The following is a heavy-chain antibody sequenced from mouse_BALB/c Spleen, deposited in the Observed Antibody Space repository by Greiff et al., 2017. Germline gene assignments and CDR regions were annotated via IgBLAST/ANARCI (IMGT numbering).Heavy chain of an antibody. V-gene: IGHV5-17*02. CDR2: ISSGSSTI. D-gene: IGHD4-1*02. J-gene: IGHJ4*01. CDR1: GFTFSSFG. CDR3: ARGGTNWYYAMDY. Sequence: EVKLMESGGGLVQPGGSRKLSCAASGFTFSSFGMHWVRQAPEKGLEWVAYISSGSSTIYYADTVKGRFTISRDNPKNTLFLQMTSLRSEDTAMYYCARGGTNWYYAMDYWGQGTSVTVSS.